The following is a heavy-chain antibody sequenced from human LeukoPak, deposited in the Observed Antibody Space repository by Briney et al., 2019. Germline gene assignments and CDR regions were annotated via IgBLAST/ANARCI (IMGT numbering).Heavy chain of an antibody. CDR3: IGQTKGEFYEEPQS. J-gene: IGHJ4*02. V-gene: IGHV3-9*01. Sequence: GGSLRLSCAASGFTFDDYAMHWVRQAPGKGLEWVSGISWNSGSIGYADSVKGRFTISRDNAKNSLYLQMNSLKTEDTAVYYCIGQTKGEFYEEPQSRGQGTLVTVSS. CDR1: GFTFDDYA. CDR2: ISWNSGSI. D-gene: IGHD1-14*01.